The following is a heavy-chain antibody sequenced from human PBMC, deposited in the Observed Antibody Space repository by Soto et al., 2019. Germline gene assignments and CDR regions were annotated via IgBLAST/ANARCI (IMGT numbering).Heavy chain of an antibody. D-gene: IGHD6-6*01. CDR2: IDPSDSYT. CDR1: GYSFTSYW. CDR3: AASIAARPGYYYYGMDV. Sequence: GESLKISCKGSGYSFTSYWISWVRQMPGKGLEWMGRIDPSDSYTNYSPSFQGHVTISADKSISTAYLQWSSLKASDTAMYYCAASIAARPGYYYYGMDVWGQGTTGTVS. V-gene: IGHV5-10-1*01. J-gene: IGHJ6*02.